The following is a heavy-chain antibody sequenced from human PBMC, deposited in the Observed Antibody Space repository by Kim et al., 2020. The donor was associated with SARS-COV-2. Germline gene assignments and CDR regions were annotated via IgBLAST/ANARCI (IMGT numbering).Heavy chain of an antibody. Sequence: GGSLRLSCVVSGFDFKDEAMTWVRQAPGRGLEWVSVITVTANTYYADSVKGRFTISRDNSNNTVYLQMNSLRAEDTALYYCGKSSTTSWWFDPWGQGTLVTVSS. V-gene: IGHV3-23*05. CDR2: ITVTANT. J-gene: IGHJ5*02. CDR3: GKSSTTSWWFDP. D-gene: IGHD2-2*01. CDR1: GFDFKDEA.